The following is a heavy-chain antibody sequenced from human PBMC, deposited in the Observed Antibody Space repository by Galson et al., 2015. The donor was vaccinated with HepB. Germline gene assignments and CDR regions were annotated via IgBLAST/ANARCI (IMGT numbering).Heavy chain of an antibody. Sequence: ETLSLTCTVSGGSISSYYWSWIRQPAGKGLEWIGRIYTSGSTSYNPSLKSRVTMSVDTSKNQFSLKLSSVTAADTAVYYCARNYPYYYYGMDVWGQGTTVTVSS. CDR1: GGSISSYY. J-gene: IGHJ6*02. V-gene: IGHV4-4*07. CDR3: ARNYPYYYYGMDV. D-gene: IGHD1-7*01. CDR2: IYTSGST.